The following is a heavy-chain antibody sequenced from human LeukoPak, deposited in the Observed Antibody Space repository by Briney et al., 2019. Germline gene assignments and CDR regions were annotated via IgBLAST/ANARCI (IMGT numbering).Heavy chain of an antibody. J-gene: IGHJ5*02. CDR1: GFTFSAYW. Sequence: PGGSLRLSCAASGFTFSAYWMSWVRQAPGNGLEWVASIKLDGSDKYYVDSVKGRFTISRDNAKNSLYLQLNSLRAEDTAVYYCARDRPMGHWFDPWGQGTLVIVSS. V-gene: IGHV3-7*03. CDR3: ARDRPMGHWFDP. D-gene: IGHD3-10*01. CDR2: IKLDGSDK.